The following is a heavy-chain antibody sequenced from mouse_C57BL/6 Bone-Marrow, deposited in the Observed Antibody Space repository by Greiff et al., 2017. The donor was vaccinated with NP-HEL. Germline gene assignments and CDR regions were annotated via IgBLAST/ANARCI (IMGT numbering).Heavy chain of an antibody. J-gene: IGHJ4*01. Sequence: VKLVESGAELVKPGASVKMSCKASGYTFTSYWITWVKQRPGQGLEWIGDIYPGSGSTNYNEKFKSKATLTVDTSSSTAYMQLSSLTSEDSAVYYCARRPYGNYNYAMDYWGQGTSVTVSS. CDR1: GYTFTSYW. CDR2: IYPGSGST. V-gene: IGHV1-55*01. CDR3: ARRPYGNYNYAMDY. D-gene: IGHD2-1*01.